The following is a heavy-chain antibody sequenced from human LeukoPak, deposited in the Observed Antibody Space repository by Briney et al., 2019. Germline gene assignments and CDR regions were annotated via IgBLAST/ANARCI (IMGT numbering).Heavy chain of an antibody. D-gene: IGHD3-10*01. Sequence: GGSLRLSCEGSGFTYNIYAMSWVRQAPGKGLAWVSAISRGGDSTYYADSVKGRFTISRDNSKNTVYLQMDSLRAEDTAVYYCAKGFYNYGSGSYRYFEQWGQGTLVTVSS. CDR2: ISRGGDST. J-gene: IGHJ4*02. CDR1: GFTYNIYA. CDR3: AKGFYNYGSGSYRYFEQ. V-gene: IGHV3-23*01.